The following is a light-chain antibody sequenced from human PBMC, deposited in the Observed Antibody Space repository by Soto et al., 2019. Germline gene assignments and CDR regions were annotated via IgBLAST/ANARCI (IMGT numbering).Light chain of an antibody. CDR3: QQYGSSLGVT. CDR2: GAS. CDR1: QSVSSSY. J-gene: IGKJ4*01. V-gene: IGKV3-20*01. Sequence: EIVLTQSPGTLSLSPGERATLSCRASQSVSSSYLAWYQQKPGQAPRLLIYGASSRATGIPDSFSGSGSGTDFTLTISRLEPEDFAVYYCQQYGSSLGVTFGGGTKVEIK.